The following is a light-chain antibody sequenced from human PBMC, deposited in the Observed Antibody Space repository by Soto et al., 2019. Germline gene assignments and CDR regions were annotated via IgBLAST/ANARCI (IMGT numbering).Light chain of an antibody. J-gene: IGKJ1*01. CDR2: DAS. Sequence: EIVLTQSPATLSLSPGERATVSCRASQSVSSYLAWYQQKPGQAPRLLIYDASNSATGIPARFSGSGSGTDFTLTIIRLEPEDFAVYYCHQYSSSRRTFGQGTKVDI. CDR3: HQYSSSRRT. V-gene: IGKV3-11*01. CDR1: QSVSSY.